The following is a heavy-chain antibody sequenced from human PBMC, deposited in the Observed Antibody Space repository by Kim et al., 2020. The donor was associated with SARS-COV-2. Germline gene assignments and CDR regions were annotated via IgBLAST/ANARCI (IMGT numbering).Heavy chain of an antibody. CDR2: LYDG. Sequence: GGSLRLSCVASGLTFTSNVMHWVRQAPGKGLEWVSVLYDGDKKYYGGNAQSAESAKGRFTNYRDNSKNTVYHKMKNLRAENTAVYYCARDRVNRGYIDYWDQRTLVTVSS. D-gene: IGHD3-22*01. CDR3: ARDRVNRGYIDY. J-gene: IGHJ4*02. V-gene: IGHV3-NL1*01. CDR1: GLTFTSNV.